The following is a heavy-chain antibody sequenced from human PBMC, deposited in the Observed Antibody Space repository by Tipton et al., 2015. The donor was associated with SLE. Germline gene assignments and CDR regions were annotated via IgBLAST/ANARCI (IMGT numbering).Heavy chain of an antibody. D-gene: IGHD3-22*01. CDR2: IYTSGST. CDR1: GGSISSYY. Sequence: TLSLTCTVSGGSISSYYWSWIRQPPGKGLEWIGYIYTSGSTNYNPSLKSRVTISVDTSKNQFSLKLSSVTAAATAVYYCATTYDTFPAYFDYWGQGTLVTVSS. J-gene: IGHJ4*02. CDR3: ATTYDTFPAYFDY. V-gene: IGHV4-4*08.